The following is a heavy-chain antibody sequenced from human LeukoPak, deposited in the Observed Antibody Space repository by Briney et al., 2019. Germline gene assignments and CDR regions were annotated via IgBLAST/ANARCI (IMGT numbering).Heavy chain of an antibody. J-gene: IGHJ4*02. Sequence: QPEGSLRLSCAASGFTFSSYAMSWVRQAPGKGLEWVSAISGSGGSTYYADSMKGRFTISRDNSKNTLYLQMNSLRAEDTAVYYCAKGALLLWFGEFPVGDYFDYWGQGTLVTVSS. CDR3: AKGALLLWFGEFPVGDYFDY. CDR1: GFTFSSYA. CDR2: ISGSGGST. D-gene: IGHD3-10*01. V-gene: IGHV3-23*01.